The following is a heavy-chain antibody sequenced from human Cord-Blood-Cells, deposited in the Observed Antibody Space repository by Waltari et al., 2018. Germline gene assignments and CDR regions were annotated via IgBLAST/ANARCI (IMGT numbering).Heavy chain of an antibody. CDR1: GGSFSGYS. Sequence: QVQLQQWGAGLLTPSETLSLTCAVYGGSFSGYSWSWIRQPPGKGLEWIGEINHSGSTNYNPSLKSRVTISVDTSKNQFSLKLSSVTAADTAVYYCARPHYGDYGWFDPWGQGTLVTVSS. V-gene: IGHV4-34*01. CDR3: ARPHYGDYGWFDP. J-gene: IGHJ5*02. D-gene: IGHD4-17*01. CDR2: INHSGST.